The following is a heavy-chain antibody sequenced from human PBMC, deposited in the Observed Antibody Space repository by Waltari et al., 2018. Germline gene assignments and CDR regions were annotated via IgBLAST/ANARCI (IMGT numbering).Heavy chain of an antibody. CDR1: GGSISSSSYY. CDR3: ARRPAAIRGGAFDI. D-gene: IGHD2-2*02. J-gene: IGHJ3*02. CDR2: IYYSGST. V-gene: IGHV4-39*01. Sequence: QLQLQESGPGLVKPSETLSLTCTVSGGSISSSSYYWGWIRQPPGKGLEGIGSIYYSGSTYYNPPLKSRVTISVDTSKNQFSLRLSSVTAADTAVYYCARRPAAIRGGAFDIWGQGTMVTVSS.